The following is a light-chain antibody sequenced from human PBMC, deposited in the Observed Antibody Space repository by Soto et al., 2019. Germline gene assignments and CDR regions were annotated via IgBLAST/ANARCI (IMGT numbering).Light chain of an antibody. V-gene: IGLV2-14*01. CDR3: GSHGSSTTYV. J-gene: IGLJ1*01. CDR2: AVT. CDR1: SSDVGGYNY. Sequence: QSVLTQPASVSGSPGQSITISCTGTSSDVGGYNYVSWYQQHPGKAPKLIIYAVTNRPSGVSIRFSGSKSGNTASLTISGLQAEDEADYYCGSHGSSTTYVFGPGTKVTVL.